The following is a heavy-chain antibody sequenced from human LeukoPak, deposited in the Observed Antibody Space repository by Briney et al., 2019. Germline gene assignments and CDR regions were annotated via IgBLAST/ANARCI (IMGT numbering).Heavy chain of an antibody. CDR1: GFTFSSYG. CDR3: ARDLLDYYYGMDV. V-gene: IGHV3-66*01. J-gene: IGHJ6*02. Sequence: GGSLRLSCAASGFTFSSYGMHWVRQAPGKGLEWVSVIYSGGSTYYADSVKGRFTISRDNSKNTLYLQMNSLRAEGTAVYYCARDLLDYYYGMDVWGQGTTVTVSS. CDR2: IYSGGST.